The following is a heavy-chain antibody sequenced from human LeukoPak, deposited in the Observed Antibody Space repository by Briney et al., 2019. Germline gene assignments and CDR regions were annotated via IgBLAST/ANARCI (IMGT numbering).Heavy chain of an antibody. Sequence: SSVKVSCKASGFTFTSYAIHWVRPAPGQGLEWMGWITPSGGTNYPQKFQGRVAITWDTSITTAYMDLSRLTSDDTAVYYCARDRNGDGFAHLDYWGQGALVTVSS. V-gene: IGHV1-2*02. CDR2: ITPSGGT. D-gene: IGHD5-24*01. J-gene: IGHJ4*02. CDR1: GFTFTSYA. CDR3: ARDRNGDGFAHLDY.